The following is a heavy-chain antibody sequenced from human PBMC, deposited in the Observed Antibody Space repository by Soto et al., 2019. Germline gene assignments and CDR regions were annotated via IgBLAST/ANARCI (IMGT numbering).Heavy chain of an antibody. CDR1: GYTFTSYD. Sequence: ASVKVSCKASGYTFTSYDINWVRQATGQGLEWMGWMNPNSGNTGYAQKFQGRVTMTRNTSISTAYMELSSPRSEDTAVYYCARGVDYGDYGGYYYMDVWGKGTTVTVSS. V-gene: IGHV1-8*01. CDR3: ARGVDYGDYGGYYYMDV. D-gene: IGHD4-17*01. J-gene: IGHJ6*03. CDR2: MNPNSGNT.